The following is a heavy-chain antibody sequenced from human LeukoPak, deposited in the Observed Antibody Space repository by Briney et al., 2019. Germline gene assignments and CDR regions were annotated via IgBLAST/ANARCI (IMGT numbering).Heavy chain of an antibody. CDR3: ARDPGGSSGWYSTGDY. Sequence: ASVKVSCKASGYTXTSYGISGVRQAPGQGLEWMGWISTYNGNTNYAQKLQGRVTMTTDTSTSTAYMELRSLRSDDTAVYYCARDPGGSSGWYSTGDYWGQGTLVTVSS. J-gene: IGHJ4*02. CDR1: GYTXTSYG. V-gene: IGHV1-18*01. D-gene: IGHD6-19*01. CDR2: ISTYNGNT.